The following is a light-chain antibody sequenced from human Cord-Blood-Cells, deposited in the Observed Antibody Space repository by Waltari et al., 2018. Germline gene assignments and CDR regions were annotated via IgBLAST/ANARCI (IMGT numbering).Light chain of an antibody. V-gene: IGLV2-23*01. Sequence: QSALTQPASVSGSPGQSITISCTGTSSDVGSYNLVSWYQQHPGKAPQLMSYEGSKRPSGVSNRFSGSKSGNTASLTIAGLQAEDEADYYCCSYAGRVFGGGTKLTVL. CDR1: SSDVGSYNL. CDR3: CSYAGRV. CDR2: EGS. J-gene: IGLJ3*02.